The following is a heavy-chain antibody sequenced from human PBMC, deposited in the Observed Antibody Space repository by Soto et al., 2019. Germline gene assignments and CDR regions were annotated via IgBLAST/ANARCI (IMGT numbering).Heavy chain of an antibody. Sequence: QVQLVQSGAEVKKPGSSVKVSCKASGGSFSTYGINWVRLAPGQGLEWMGGIIPKFGTTNYAQKFRGRVTITADESTNTAYMELKYLRSEDTAVYFCARELDPYYGGNSLALGYWGQGTLVTVSS. CDR3: ARELDPYYGGNSLALGY. CDR2: IIPKFGTT. J-gene: IGHJ4*02. CDR1: GGSFSTYG. V-gene: IGHV1-69*13. D-gene: IGHD4-17*01.